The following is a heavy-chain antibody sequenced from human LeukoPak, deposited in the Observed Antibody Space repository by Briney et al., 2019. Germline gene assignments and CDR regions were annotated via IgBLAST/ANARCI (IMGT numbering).Heavy chain of an antibody. CDR2: IRRDSFI. J-gene: IGHJ4*02. V-gene: IGHV3-48*02. CDR1: GFTFSSYA. CDR3: TRDPHALDY. Sequence: PGGSLRLSCAASGFTFSSYAMSWVRQAPGKGLEWVAYIRRDSFIYYADSVKGRFTVSRDNARNSLYLQMTSLRDEDTAVYYCTRDPHALDYWGQGTLVTVSS.